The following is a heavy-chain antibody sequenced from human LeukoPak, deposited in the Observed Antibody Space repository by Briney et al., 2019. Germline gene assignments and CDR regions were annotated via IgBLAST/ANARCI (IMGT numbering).Heavy chain of an antibody. D-gene: IGHD3-16*02. CDR2: ISAYNGNT. CDR3: ARGTIMITFEGVIVDYYFDY. CDR1: GYTFTSYG. Sequence: ASVKVSCKASGYTFTSYGISWVRQAPGQGLEWMGWISAYNGNTNYAQKLQGRVTMTTDTSTSTAYMELRSLRSDDTAVYYCARGTIMITFEGVIVDYYFDYWGQGTLVTVSS. V-gene: IGHV1-18*01. J-gene: IGHJ4*02.